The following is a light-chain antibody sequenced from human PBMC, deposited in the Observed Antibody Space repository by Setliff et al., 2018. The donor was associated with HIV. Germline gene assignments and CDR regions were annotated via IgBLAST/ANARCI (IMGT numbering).Light chain of an antibody. CDR1: NSDIGGYNY. J-gene: IGLJ2*01. Sequence: QSALAQPASVSGSPGQSITISCTGTNSDIGGYNYVSWYQQHPGKAPKLIIYDVNLRPSGVSNRFSGSKSGNTASLTISGLRAEDEGDYYCSSYIRSTTPWLFGGGTQLTVL. V-gene: IGLV2-14*03. CDR3: SSYIRSTTPWL. CDR2: DVN.